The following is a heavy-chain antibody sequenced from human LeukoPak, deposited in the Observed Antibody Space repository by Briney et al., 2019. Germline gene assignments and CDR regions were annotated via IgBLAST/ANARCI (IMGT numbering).Heavy chain of an antibody. V-gene: IGHV4-59*01. CDR2: IYYSGCA. CDR3: ARVKYRGYDSLGQDAFDI. J-gene: IGHJ3*02. D-gene: IGHD5-12*01. CDR1: GGTINNNY. Sequence: SETLSLTCTVSGGTINNNYWSWIRQPPGKGLEWIGYIYYSGCANYNPSLTSRVIISADTSKNKFSLKLTSVTAADTAVYYCARVKYRGYDSLGQDAFDIWGQGTMVTVSS.